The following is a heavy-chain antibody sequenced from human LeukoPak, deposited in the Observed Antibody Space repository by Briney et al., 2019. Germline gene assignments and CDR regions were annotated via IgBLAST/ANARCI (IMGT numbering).Heavy chain of an antibody. CDR3: ARNYYDSSGYSSPGDY. CDR2: IIPIFGTA. CDR1: GGTYSSYA. V-gene: IGHV1-69*13. J-gene: IGHJ4*02. Sequence: SVKVSCKASGGTYSSYAISWVRQAPGQGLEWMGGIIPIFGTANYAQKFQGRVTITADESTSTAYMELSSLRSEDTAVYYCARNYYDSSGYSSPGDYWGQGTLVTVSS. D-gene: IGHD3-22*01.